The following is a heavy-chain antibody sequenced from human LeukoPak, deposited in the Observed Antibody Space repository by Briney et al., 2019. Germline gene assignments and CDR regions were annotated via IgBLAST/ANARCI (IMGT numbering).Heavy chain of an antibody. Sequence: GGSLRLSCAASGFTFSSYWMHWVRHAPGKGLVWVSRINSDGSSTSYADSVKGRFTISRDNAKNTLYLQMNSLRAEDTAVYYCARSPDYYDSSGYYVDYWGQGTLVTVSS. J-gene: IGHJ4*02. V-gene: IGHV3-74*01. D-gene: IGHD3-22*01. CDR1: GFTFSSYW. CDR3: ARSPDYYDSSGYYVDY. CDR2: INSDGSST.